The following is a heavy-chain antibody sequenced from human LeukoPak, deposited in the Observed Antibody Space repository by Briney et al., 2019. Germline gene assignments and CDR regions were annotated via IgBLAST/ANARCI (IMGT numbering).Heavy chain of an antibody. CDR2: ISAYNGNT. Sequence: ASVKVSCKASGYTFTSYGISWVRQAPGQGLEWMGWISAYNGNTNYAQKFQGRVTITADKSTSTAYMELSSLRSEDTAVYYCARTARGYCSGGSCFGFDYRGQGTLVTVSS. V-gene: IGHV1-18*01. J-gene: IGHJ4*02. CDR3: ARTARGYCSGGSCFGFDY. CDR1: GYTFTSYG. D-gene: IGHD2-15*01.